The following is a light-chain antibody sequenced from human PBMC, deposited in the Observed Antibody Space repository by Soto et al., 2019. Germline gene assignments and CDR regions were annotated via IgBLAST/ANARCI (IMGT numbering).Light chain of an antibody. CDR1: SSDVGGYKY. J-gene: IGLJ1*01. Sequence: QSVLTQPASVSGSPGQSIAISCTGTSSDVGGYKYVSWYQQHPGKAPKLLIYDVSNRPSGVSDRFSGSKSGNTASLTISGLQSEDEADYYCCSYTSSSSYVFRTGTKVPVL. CDR2: DVS. V-gene: IGLV2-14*01. CDR3: CSYTSSSSYV.